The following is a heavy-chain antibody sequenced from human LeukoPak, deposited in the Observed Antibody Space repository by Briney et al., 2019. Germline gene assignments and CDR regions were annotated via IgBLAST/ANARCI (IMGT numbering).Heavy chain of an antibody. V-gene: IGHV4-39*01. Sequence: KPSETLSLTCTVSGGSISSSSYYWGWIRQPPGKGLEWIGNIFYSGTTYYNPSLKSRVTISVDTSKNQFSLRLSSVTAADTAVYYCARGKITVTGYYYAMDVWGQGTTVTVSS. J-gene: IGHJ6*02. CDR2: IFYSGTT. D-gene: IGHD4-11*01. CDR1: GGSISSSSYY. CDR3: ARGKITVTGYYYAMDV.